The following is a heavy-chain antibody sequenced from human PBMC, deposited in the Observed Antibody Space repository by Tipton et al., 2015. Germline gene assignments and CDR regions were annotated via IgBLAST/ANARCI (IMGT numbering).Heavy chain of an antibody. V-gene: IGHV4-38-2*01. CDR3: ACQDYDSLTRDYQTVDY. D-gene: IGHD3-9*01. Sequence: TLSLTCAVYAYSISSDYDWGWIRQPPGKGLEWIGIISHSGNTYYNPSLKSRVTMSRNTSKNQFSLKLTSVTAADTAVYYCACQDYDSLTRDYQTVDYWGQGTLVTVSS. J-gene: IGHJ4*02. CDR1: AYSISSDYD. CDR2: ISHSGNT.